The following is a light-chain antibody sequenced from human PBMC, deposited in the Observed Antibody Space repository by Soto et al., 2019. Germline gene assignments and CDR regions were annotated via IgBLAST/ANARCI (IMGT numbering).Light chain of an antibody. Sequence: EIVLTQSPGTLSLSPGERATLSCRASQSVSSSYLAWYQQKPGQAPRLLIYGASSRATGIPDRFSGSGSGTDFTLTISRLEPEDFAVYYCQQYGSPPTLGAGTRVDIK. CDR1: QSVSSSY. J-gene: IGKJ4*01. V-gene: IGKV3-20*01. CDR2: GAS. CDR3: QQYGSPPT.